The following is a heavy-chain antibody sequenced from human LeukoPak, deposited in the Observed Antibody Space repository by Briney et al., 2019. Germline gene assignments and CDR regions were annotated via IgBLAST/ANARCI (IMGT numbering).Heavy chain of an antibody. J-gene: IGHJ4*02. Sequence: SETLSLTCTVSGGYISSFYWSWIRQPPGKGLEWIGYIYYSGSTNYNPSLKSRVTISVDTSKNQFSLKLSSVTAADTAVYYCARVLCSGGSCSHGFDYWGQGTLVTVSS. CDR2: IYYSGST. D-gene: IGHD2-15*01. CDR1: GGYISSFY. V-gene: IGHV4-59*01. CDR3: ARVLCSGGSCSHGFDY.